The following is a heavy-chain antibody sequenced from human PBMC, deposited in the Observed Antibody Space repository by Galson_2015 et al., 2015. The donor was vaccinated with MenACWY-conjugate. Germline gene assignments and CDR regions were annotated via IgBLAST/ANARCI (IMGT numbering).Heavy chain of an antibody. V-gene: IGHV2-5*02. J-gene: IGHJ3*02. CDR1: GFSLTTTGVG. Sequence: PALVKPTQTLTLTCTFSGFSLTTTGVGVGWIRQPPGKALEWLALIYWGDDQRVSPSLKSRLTITKDTSKNQVVLTMTNVDPVDTATYYCAHGNFDILTGYYWFDAFDIWGQGTMVTVSS. CDR2: IYWGDDQ. D-gene: IGHD3-9*01. CDR3: AHGNFDILTGYYWFDAFDI.